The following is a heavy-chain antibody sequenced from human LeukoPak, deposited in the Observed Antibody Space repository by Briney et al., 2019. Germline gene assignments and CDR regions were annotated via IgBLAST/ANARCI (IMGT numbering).Heavy chain of an antibody. Sequence: PGGSLRLSCAASGFTFSSYAMSWVRQAPGKGLEWVSAISGSGGSTYYADSVKGRVTISRDNSKNTRYLQMNSLRAEDTAVYHCAKDASYDFWSGYYYFDYWGQGTLVTVSS. CDR1: GFTFSSYA. CDR2: ISGSGGST. D-gene: IGHD3-3*01. V-gene: IGHV3-23*01. J-gene: IGHJ4*02. CDR3: AKDASYDFWSGYYYFDY.